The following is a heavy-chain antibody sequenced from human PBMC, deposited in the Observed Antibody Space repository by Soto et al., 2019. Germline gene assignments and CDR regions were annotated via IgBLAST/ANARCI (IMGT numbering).Heavy chain of an antibody. Sequence: QVQLQESGPGLVKPSETLSLTCSVSGASISNYYWSWIRQPPGKGLEWIGYMYYNGNTNYNPSLKSRVTISVDTSKNQVSLKLNSVTAADTAVYYCASGGNWFDPWGQGTLVTVSS. V-gene: IGHV4-59*01. CDR3: ASGGNWFDP. D-gene: IGHD3-16*01. J-gene: IGHJ5*02. CDR2: MYYNGNT. CDR1: GASISNYY.